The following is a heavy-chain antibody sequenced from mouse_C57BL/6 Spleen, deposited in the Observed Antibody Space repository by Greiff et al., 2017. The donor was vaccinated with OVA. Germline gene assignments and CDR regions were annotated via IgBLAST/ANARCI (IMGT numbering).Heavy chain of an antibody. D-gene: IGHD1-2*01. Sequence: QVQLQQSGAELVKPGASVKLSCKASGYTFTSYWMQWVKQRPGQGLEWIGEIDPSDSYTNYNQKFKGKATLTVDTSSSTAYMQLSSLTSEDSAVYYCARSRDYYGPYFDYWGQGTTLTVSS. CDR1: GYTFTSYW. CDR2: IDPSDSYT. J-gene: IGHJ2*01. V-gene: IGHV1-50*01. CDR3: ARSRDYYGPYFDY.